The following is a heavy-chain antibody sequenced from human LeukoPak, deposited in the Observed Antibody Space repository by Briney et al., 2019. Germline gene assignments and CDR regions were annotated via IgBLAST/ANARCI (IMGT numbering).Heavy chain of an antibody. V-gene: IGHV1-2*02. CDR3: ARGGSAVDIVATILDY. Sequence: ASVKGSCKASGYTFTCYYMHWVRQAPGQGLEWMGWINPNSGGTNYAQKFQGRVTMTRDTSISTAYMELSRLRSDDTAVYYCARGGSAVDIVATILDYWGQGTLVTVSS. CDR1: GYTFTCYY. CDR2: INPNSGGT. D-gene: IGHD5-12*01. J-gene: IGHJ4*02.